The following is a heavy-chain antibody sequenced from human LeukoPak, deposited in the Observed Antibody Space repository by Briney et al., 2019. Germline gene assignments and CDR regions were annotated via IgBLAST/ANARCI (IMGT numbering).Heavy chain of an antibody. CDR2: ISSSSSYI. CDR1: GFTFSSYS. J-gene: IGHJ4*02. V-gene: IGHV3-21*01. CDR3: AREADDVFFDY. Sequence: GGSLRLSSAASGFTFSSYSMNWVRQAPGKGLEWVSSISSSSSYIYYADSVKGRFTISRDNAKNSLYLRMNSLRAEDTAVYYCAREADDVFFDYWGQGTLVTVSS. D-gene: IGHD1-1*01.